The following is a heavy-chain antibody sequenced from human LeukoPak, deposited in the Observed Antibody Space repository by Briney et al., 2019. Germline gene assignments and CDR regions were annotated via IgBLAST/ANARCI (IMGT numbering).Heavy chain of an antibody. CDR1: GFTFSSYG. Sequence: GGSLRLSCAASGFTFSSYGMHWVRQAQGKGLEWVAVILYDGSNKFCADSVTGRFTISRNNPKNTLYLQINSLKAEDTAVYYFGKDLCGYSYAPNGTDVWGQGTTVTVSS. CDR3: GKDLCGYSYAPNGTDV. D-gene: IGHD5-18*01. CDR2: ILYDGSNK. V-gene: IGHV3-33*06. J-gene: IGHJ6*02.